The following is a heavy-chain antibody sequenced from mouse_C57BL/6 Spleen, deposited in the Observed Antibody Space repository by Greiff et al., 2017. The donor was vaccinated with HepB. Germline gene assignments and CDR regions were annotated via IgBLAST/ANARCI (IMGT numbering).Heavy chain of an antibody. J-gene: IGHJ1*03. Sequence: DVQLQESGGGLVQPGGSLSLSCAASGFTFTDYYMSWVRQPPGKALEWLGFIRNKANGYTTEYSASVKGRFTISRDNSQSILYLQMNALRAEDSATYYCARSYYYGSSYRYFDVWGTGTTVTVSS. CDR1: GFTFTDYY. D-gene: IGHD1-1*01. V-gene: IGHV7-3*01. CDR3: ARSYYYGSSYRYFDV. CDR2: IRNKANGYTT.